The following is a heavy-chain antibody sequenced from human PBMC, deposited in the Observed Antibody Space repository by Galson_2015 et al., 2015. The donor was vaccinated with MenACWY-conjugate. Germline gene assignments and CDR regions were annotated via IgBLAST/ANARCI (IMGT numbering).Heavy chain of an antibody. V-gene: IGHV4-61*01. Sequence: LTCTVSGGSVNSGSYYWGWIRQPPGKGLEWIGYISNSGSTSYNPSLKSRISMSADASKNQFSLTVTSMTAADTAVYYCARQGSSNFDYWGQGTLVSVSS. CDR1: GGSVNSGSYY. CDR3: ARQGSSNFDY. CDR2: ISNSGST. J-gene: IGHJ4*02. D-gene: IGHD1-26*01.